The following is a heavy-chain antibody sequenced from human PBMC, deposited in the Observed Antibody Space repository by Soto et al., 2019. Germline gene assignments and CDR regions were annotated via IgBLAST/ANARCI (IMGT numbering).Heavy chain of an antibody. J-gene: IGHJ4*02. CDR3: ARVGSAWYFDY. D-gene: IGHD2-2*03. Sequence: SETLSLTCTFSGGSISSYYWSLIRQPPGKGLEWIGYIYYSGSTSYNPSLRSRVTISVDTSKNQFSLKLSSVTAADTAVYYCARVGSAWYFDYWGQGALVTVSS. CDR2: IYYSGST. CDR1: GGSISSYY. V-gene: IGHV4-59*01.